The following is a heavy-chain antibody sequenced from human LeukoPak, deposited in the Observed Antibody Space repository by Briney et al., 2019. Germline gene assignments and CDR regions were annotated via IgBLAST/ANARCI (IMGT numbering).Heavy chain of an antibody. CDR1: GGSISSYY. V-gene: IGHV4-59*12. Sequence: PSETLSLTCTVSGGSISSYYWSWIRQPPGKGLEWIGYIYYSGSTNYNSSFKSRVTISIDTSKNQFSLRLSSVTAADTAVYYCARRSRTGYDRWGQGTLVTVSS. J-gene: IGHJ4*02. CDR2: IYYSGST. CDR3: ARRSRTGYDR. D-gene: IGHD3-9*01.